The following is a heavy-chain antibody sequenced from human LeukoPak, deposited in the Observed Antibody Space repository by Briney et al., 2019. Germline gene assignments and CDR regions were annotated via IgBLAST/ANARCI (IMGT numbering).Heavy chain of an antibody. CDR1: GGSFSGYY. J-gene: IGHJ4*02. V-gene: IGHV4-34*01. CDR3: ARGRPGSSYIY. CDR2: INHSGST. Sequence: SETLSLTCAVYGGSFSGYYWSWIRQPPGKGLEWIGEINHSGSTNYNPSLKSRVTISVDTSKNQFSLKLSSVTAADTAAYYCARGRPGSSYIYWGQGTLVTVSS. D-gene: IGHD3-10*01.